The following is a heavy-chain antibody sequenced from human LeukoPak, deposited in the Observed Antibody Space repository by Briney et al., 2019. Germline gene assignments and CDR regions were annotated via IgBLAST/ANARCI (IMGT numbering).Heavy chain of an antibody. CDR1: GYTFTGYY. V-gene: IGHV1-2*06. CDR2: INPNSGGT. J-gene: IGHJ4*02. Sequence: ASVKVSCKASGYTFTGYYMHWVRQAPGQGLERMGRINPNSGGTNYAQKFQGRVTMTRDTSISTAYMELSRLRSDDTAVYYCARDMVRGVIIPDYWGQGTLVTVSS. CDR3: ARDMVRGVIIPDY. D-gene: IGHD3-10*01.